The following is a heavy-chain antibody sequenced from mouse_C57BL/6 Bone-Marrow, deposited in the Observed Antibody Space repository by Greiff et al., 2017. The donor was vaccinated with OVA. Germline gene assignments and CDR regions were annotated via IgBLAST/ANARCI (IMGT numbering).Heavy chain of an antibody. CDR3: ARIALDSSGYWFAY. Sequence: QVTLKESGPGILQPSQTLSLTCSFSGFSLSTFGMGVGWIRQPSGKGLEWLAHILWDDDKYYNPALKSRLTSYKNTSKNQLFRQIANVDTADTATYYCARIALDSSGYWFAYWGQGTLVTVSA. CDR2: ILWDDDK. V-gene: IGHV8-8*01. J-gene: IGHJ3*01. CDR1: GFSLSTFGMG. D-gene: IGHD3-2*02.